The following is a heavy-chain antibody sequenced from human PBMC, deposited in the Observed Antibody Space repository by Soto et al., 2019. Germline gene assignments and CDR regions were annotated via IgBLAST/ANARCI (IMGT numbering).Heavy chain of an antibody. CDR2: IYPGDSNT. CDR3: ITGYYTWFDP. Sequence: PGESLKISCKGSGYTFSTYWIGWVRQVPGKGLEWMGIIYPGDSNTRYSPSFQGRVTISADKSISTAYLQWSSLKASDTAMYYCITGYYTWFDPWGHGTLGTVSS. D-gene: IGHD3-9*01. CDR1: GYTFSTYW. V-gene: IGHV5-51*01. J-gene: IGHJ5*02.